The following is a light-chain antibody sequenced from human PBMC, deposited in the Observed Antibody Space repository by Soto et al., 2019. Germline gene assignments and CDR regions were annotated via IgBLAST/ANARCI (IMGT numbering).Light chain of an antibody. J-gene: IGLJ1*01. V-gene: IGLV2-14*03. Sequence: QSALTQPASVSDSPGQAITISCIGTSSDIGAFNHVSWHQQHPGKAPKLIIYDVINRPSGVSNRFSGSKTGNTASLIISGLQAEDEAEYYCSSYTSSSSYVFGSGTKVTVL. CDR1: SSDIGAFNH. CDR2: DVI. CDR3: SSYTSSSSYV.